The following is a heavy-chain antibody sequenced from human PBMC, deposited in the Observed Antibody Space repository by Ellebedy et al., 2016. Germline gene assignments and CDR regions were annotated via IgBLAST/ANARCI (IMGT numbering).Heavy chain of an antibody. CDR3: ARQPPAAMAIYFDY. D-gene: IGHD5-18*01. Sequence: ASVKVSCKASGYTFTSYYMHWVRQAPGQGLEWMGIINPSGGSTSNAQKIQGRVTMTRDNSKNTLSLQMNSLRAEDTAVYYCARQPPAAMAIYFDYWGQGTLVTVSS. CDR2: INPSGGST. J-gene: IGHJ4*02. V-gene: IGHV1-46*01. CDR1: GYTFTSYY.